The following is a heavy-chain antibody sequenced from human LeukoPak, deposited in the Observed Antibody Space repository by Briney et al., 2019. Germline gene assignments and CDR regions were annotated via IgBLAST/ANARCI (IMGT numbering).Heavy chain of an antibody. CDR3: ARDDAFDNDYGDATPDDLDY. J-gene: IGHJ4*02. CDR2: ISSSSSTI. Sequence: EPGGSLRRACAASGFTFSSYSMNWVRQAPGKGLEWVSYISSSSSTIYYADSVKGRFTISRDNAKNSLYLQMNSLRAEDTAVYYCARDDAFDNDYGDATPDDLDYWGQGTLVTVSS. V-gene: IGHV3-48*01. CDR1: GFTFSSYS. D-gene: IGHD4-17*01.